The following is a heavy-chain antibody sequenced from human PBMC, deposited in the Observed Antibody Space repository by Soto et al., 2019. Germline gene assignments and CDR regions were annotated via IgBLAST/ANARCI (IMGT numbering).Heavy chain of an antibody. J-gene: IGHJ3*02. V-gene: IGHV4-31*03. CDR1: GGSISSGGYY. D-gene: IGHD3-22*01. Sequence: QVQLQESGPGLVKPSQTLSLTCTVSGGSISSGGYYWSWIRQHPGKGLEWIGYIYYSGSTYYNPSLKSRVTISVDTSKNQFSLKLSSVTAAVTAVYYCARERAYDSSGYTDAFDIWGQGTMVTVSS. CDR2: IYYSGST. CDR3: ARERAYDSSGYTDAFDI.